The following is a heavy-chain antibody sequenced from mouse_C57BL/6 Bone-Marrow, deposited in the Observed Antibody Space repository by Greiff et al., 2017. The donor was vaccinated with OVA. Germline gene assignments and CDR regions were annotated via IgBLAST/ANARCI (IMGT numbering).Heavy chain of an antibody. CDR3: ATGKPSFAY. J-gene: IGHJ3*01. D-gene: IGHD2-1*01. CDR1: GFSLTSYG. V-gene: IGHV2-5*01. Sequence: VMLVESGPGLVQPSPSLSISCTASGFSLTSYGVHWVRQSPGQGLEWLGVIWSGGSTAYNAAFMSRLGITKDNSKSQVFFKMNSLQADDTAIYYCATGKPSFAYWGQGTLVTVSA. CDR2: IWSGGST.